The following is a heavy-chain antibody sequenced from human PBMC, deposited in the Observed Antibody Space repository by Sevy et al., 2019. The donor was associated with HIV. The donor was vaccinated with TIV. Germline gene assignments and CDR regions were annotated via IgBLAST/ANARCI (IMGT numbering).Heavy chain of an antibody. V-gene: IGHV3-21*01. J-gene: IGHJ3*01. D-gene: IGHD3-10*01. CDR1: GFTFNSYT. CDR2: VSFASNYI. Sequence: GGSLRLSCAASGFTFNSYTMNWVRQAPGKGLEWVSSVSFASNYIYYADSVRGRFTSSRDNAKNSLYLQMNSLSAEDTAVYYCARPYGSGSWEAFDLWGQGTMVTVSS. CDR3: ARPYGSGSWEAFDL.